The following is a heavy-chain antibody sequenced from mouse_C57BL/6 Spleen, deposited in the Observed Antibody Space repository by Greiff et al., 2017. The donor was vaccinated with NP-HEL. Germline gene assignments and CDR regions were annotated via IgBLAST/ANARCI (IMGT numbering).Heavy chain of an antibody. CDR3: ASTLCTTVVGHWYFDV. Sequence: VQLQQPGAELVMPGASVKLSCKASGYTFTSYWMHWVKQRPGQGLEWIGEIDPSDSYTNYNQKFKGKSTLTVDKSSSTAYMQLSSLTSEDSAVYYCASTLCTTVVGHWYFDVWGKGTTVTVSS. CDR2: IDPSDSYT. V-gene: IGHV1-69*01. J-gene: IGHJ1*03. CDR1: GYTFTSYW. D-gene: IGHD1-1*01.